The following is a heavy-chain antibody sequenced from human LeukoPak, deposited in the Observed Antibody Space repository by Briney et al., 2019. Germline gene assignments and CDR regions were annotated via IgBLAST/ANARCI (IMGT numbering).Heavy chain of an antibody. D-gene: IGHD3-3*01. V-gene: IGHV3-48*01. J-gene: IGHJ4*02. Sequence: GGFLRLSCAASGFTFSSYSMNWVRQAPGKGLEWVSYISSSSSTIYYADSVKGRFTISRDNAKNSLYLQMNSLRAEDTAVYYCARSIISTIFGVVINCAFDYWGQGTLVTVSS. CDR1: GFTFSSYS. CDR2: ISSSSSTI. CDR3: ARSIISTIFGVVINCAFDY.